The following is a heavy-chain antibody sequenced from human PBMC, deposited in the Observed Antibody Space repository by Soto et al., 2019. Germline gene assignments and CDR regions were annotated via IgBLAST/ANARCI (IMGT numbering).Heavy chain of an antibody. D-gene: IGHD3-9*01. CDR1: GGSISSGGYY. Sequence: SETLSLTCTVSGGSISSGGYYWSWIRQHPGKGLEWIGYIYYSGSTYYNPSLKSRVTISVDTSKNQFSLKLSSVTAADTAVYYCARDPGEYYDILTGYYSPRGYYYGMDVWGQGTTVTVSS. J-gene: IGHJ6*02. V-gene: IGHV4-31*03. CDR3: ARDPGEYYDILTGYYSPRGYYYGMDV. CDR2: IYYSGST.